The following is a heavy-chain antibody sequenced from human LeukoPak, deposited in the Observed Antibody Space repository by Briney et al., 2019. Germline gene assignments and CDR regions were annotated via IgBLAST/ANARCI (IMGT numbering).Heavy chain of an antibody. D-gene: IGHD2-8*01. CDR1: GFTFSSYA. J-gene: IGHJ4*02. V-gene: IGHV3-23*01. CDR3: AKDTSIGRYCTNGVCSPFDY. CDR2: ISDTVATT. Sequence: GGSLRLSCAASGFTFSSYAMSWVRQAPGKGLEWVSAISDTVATTYDADSVKGRFTISRDNSRSTLYLQMNSLRAEDTALYYCAKDTSIGRYCTNGVCSPFDYWGQGTLVTVSS.